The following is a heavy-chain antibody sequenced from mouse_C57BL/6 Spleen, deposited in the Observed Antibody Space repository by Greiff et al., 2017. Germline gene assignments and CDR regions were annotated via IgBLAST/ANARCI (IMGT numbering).Heavy chain of an antibody. V-gene: IGHV1-80*01. CDR3: ARETTRYFDY. J-gene: IGHJ2*01. Sequence: QVQLKESGAELVKPGASVKISCKASGYAFSSYWMNWVKQRPGKGLEWIGQIYPGDGDTNYNGKFKGKATLTADKSSSTAYMQLSSLTSEDSAVXFCARETTRYFDYWGQGTTLTVSS. D-gene: IGHD1-1*01. CDR2: IYPGDGDT. CDR1: GYAFSSYW.